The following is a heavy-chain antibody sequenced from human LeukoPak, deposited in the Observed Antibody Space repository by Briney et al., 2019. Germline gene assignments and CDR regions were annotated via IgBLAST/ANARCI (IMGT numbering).Heavy chain of an antibody. CDR1: GFTFDDYA. CDR3: AKEGSVDSGSYHVYYFDY. V-gene: IGHV3-43D*03. CDR2: ISWDGGST. Sequence: SGGSLRLSCAASGFTFDDYAMHWVRQAPGKGLEWVSLISWDGGSTYYADSVKGRFTISRDNSKNSLYLQMNSLRAEDTALYYCAKEGSVDSGSYHVYYFDYWGQGTLVTVSS. D-gene: IGHD1-26*01. J-gene: IGHJ4*02.